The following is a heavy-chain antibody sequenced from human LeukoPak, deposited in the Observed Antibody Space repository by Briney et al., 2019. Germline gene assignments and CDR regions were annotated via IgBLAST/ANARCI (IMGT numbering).Heavy chain of an antibody. CDR3: ATPRPTAIFYYYGMDV. V-gene: IGHV1-24*01. J-gene: IGHJ6*02. CDR2: FDPEDGET. D-gene: IGHD2-21*02. CDR1: GYTLTELS. Sequence: ASVTVSCKVSGYTLTELSMHWVRQAPGKGLEWMGGFDPEDGETIYAQKFQGRVTMTEDTSTDTAYMELSSLRSEDTAVYYCATPRPTAIFYYYGMDVWGQGTTVTVSS.